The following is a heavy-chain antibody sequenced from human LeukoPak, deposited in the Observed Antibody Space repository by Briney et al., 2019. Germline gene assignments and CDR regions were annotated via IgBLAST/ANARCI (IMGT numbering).Heavy chain of an antibody. J-gene: IGHJ2*01. D-gene: IGHD3-10*01. CDR2: INTNTGNP. CDR3: ARDHGPPITMVRGVPHWYFDL. CDR1: GYTFTSYA. V-gene: IGHV7-4-1*02. Sequence: ASVKVSCKASGYTFTSYAMNWVRQAPGQGLEWMGWINTNTGNPTYAQGFTGRFVFSLDTSVSTAYLQISSLKAEDTAVYYCARDHGPPITMVRGVPHWYFDLWGRGTLVTVSS.